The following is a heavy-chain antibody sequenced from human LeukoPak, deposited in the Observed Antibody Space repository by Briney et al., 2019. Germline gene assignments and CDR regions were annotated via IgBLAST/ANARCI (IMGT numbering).Heavy chain of an antibody. D-gene: IGHD2-8*01. J-gene: IGHJ4*02. V-gene: IGHV4-4*07. CDR2: IYTSGST. CDR3: ARRRFVRGPDVVNPFDY. CDR1: GGSISSYY. Sequence: SETLSLTCTVSGGSISSYYWSWIRQPAGKGLEWIGRIYTSGSTNYNPSLKSRVTMSVDTSKNQFSLKLSSVTAADTAVYYCARRRFVRGPDVVNPFDYWGQGTLVTVSS.